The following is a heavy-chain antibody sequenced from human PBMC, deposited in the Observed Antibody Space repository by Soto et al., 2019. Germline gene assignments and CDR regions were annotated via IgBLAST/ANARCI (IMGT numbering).Heavy chain of an antibody. V-gene: IGHV3-48*02. CDR2: ISSSSTI. CDR3: AREDYGVFGGRY. J-gene: IGHJ4*02. Sequence: EVQLVESGGGLVQPGGSLRLSCAASGFTFSSYSMNWVRQAPGKGLEWVSYISSSSTIYYADSVKGRFTISRDNAKNSLYLQMNSLRDEDTAVYYCAREDYGVFGGRYWGQGTLVTVSS. D-gene: IGHD4-17*01. CDR1: GFTFSSYS.